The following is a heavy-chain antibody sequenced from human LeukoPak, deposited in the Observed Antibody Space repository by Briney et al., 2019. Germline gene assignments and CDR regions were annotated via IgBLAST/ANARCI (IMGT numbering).Heavy chain of an antibody. Sequence: RTSETLSLTCTVSGASISSNGYYWNWIRQPPEKGLEWIGTIYYSGSTYYNPSLKSRVTISMDTSKNQFSLKLTSVTAADTAVYYCARRDCGGGSCSFDYWGQGTLVTVSS. V-gene: IGHV4-39*01. CDR2: IYYSGST. J-gene: IGHJ4*02. D-gene: IGHD2-15*01. CDR1: GASISSNGYY. CDR3: ARRDCGGGSCSFDY.